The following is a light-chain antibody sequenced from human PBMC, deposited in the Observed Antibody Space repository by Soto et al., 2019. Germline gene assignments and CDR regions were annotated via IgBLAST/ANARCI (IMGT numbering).Light chain of an antibody. J-gene: IGLJ2*01. V-gene: IGLV2-14*01. Sequence: QSVLTQPASVSGSPGQSITISCTGTSSDVGSYNYVSWYQQYPGKAPNLMIYDVSNRPSGVSYRFSGSKSGNTASLTISGLQAEDEADYYCSSYTTSSTHVVFGGGTKLTVL. CDR3: SSYTTSSTHVV. CDR1: SSDVGSYNY. CDR2: DVS.